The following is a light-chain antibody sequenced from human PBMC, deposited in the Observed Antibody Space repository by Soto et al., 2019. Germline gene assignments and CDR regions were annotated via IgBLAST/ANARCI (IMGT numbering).Light chain of an antibody. CDR1: SSNIGSNT. CDR3: AAWDDSLNGVL. V-gene: IGLV1-44*01. CDR2: SNN. J-gene: IGLJ2*01. Sequence: QSVLTQPPSASGTPGQRVTMSCSGSSSNIGSNTVNWYQQLPGTAPKLLIYSNNQRPSGAPDRFAGSKSGTSASLAISGLQSEDEADYYCAAWDDSLNGVLFGGGTKLTVL.